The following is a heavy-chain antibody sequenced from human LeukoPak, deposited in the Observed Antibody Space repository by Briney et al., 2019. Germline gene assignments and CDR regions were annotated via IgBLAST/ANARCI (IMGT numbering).Heavy chain of an antibody. CDR2: MNPNSGNT. CDR3: ARGRGIAAASDY. Sequence: ASVKVSCKASGYTFTSYDINWVRQATGQGLEWMGWMNPNSGNTGYAQKFQGRVTITRNTSISTAYMELSSLRSEDTAVYYCARGRGIAAASDYWGQGTLVTVSS. V-gene: IGHV1-8*03. D-gene: IGHD6-13*01. CDR1: GYTFTSYD. J-gene: IGHJ4*02.